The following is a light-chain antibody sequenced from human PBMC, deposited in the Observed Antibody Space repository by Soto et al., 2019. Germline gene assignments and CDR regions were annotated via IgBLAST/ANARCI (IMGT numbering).Light chain of an antibody. Sequence: QSALTQPASVSGSPGQSITISCTGTSSDIGNYDFVSWYQQVPGTAPKPMIYEVSSRPSGVSNRFSGSKSGNTASLTISGRQAEDEAYYYCSSYTTSTSFILFGGGTKVTVL. V-gene: IGLV2-14*01. CDR2: EVS. CDR1: SSDIGNYDF. J-gene: IGLJ2*01. CDR3: SSYTTSTSFIL.